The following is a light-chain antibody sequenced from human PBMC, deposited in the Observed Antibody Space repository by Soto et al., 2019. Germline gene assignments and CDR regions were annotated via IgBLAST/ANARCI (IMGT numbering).Light chain of an antibody. CDR2: DAS. Sequence: EIQMTQSPSSLSASVGDRVTIICRASQSVSTRLAWYQQKPGKAPKVLIYDASSWAGGVPSRFTGSGSGTEFTLTINSLQPDDVATYYCQQYSVYWTFGQGTKVEIK. CDR3: QQYSVYWT. V-gene: IGKV1-5*02. CDR1: QSVSTR. J-gene: IGKJ1*01.